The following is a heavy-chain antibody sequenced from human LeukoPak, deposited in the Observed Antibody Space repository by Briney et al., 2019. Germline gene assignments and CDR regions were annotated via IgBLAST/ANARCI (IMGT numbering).Heavy chain of an antibody. V-gene: IGHV3-30*02. CDR1: GFTFSSYG. CDR3: AKNRRCSSTSCYDFNFDY. J-gene: IGHJ4*02. Sequence: PGGSLRLSCAASGFTFSSYGMHWVRQAPGKGLEWVAFIRYDGSNKYYADSVKGRFTISRDNSKNTLYLQMNSLRAEDTAVYYCAKNRRCSSTSCYDFNFDYWGQGTLVTVSS. D-gene: IGHD2-2*01. CDR2: IRYDGSNK.